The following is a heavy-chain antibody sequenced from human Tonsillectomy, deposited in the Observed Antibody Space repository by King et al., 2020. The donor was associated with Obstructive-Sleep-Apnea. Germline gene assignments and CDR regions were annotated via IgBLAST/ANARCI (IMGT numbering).Heavy chain of an antibody. CDR3: AASEEGGSYSLEY. D-gene: IGHD1-26*01. Sequence: VQLVESGGGLGQPGGSLRLSCADSLFTFNNYAMSWVRQAPGKGLEWVSGISGSGDSTYYADSVKGRFTIFRDNSKNTLYLQMDSLRAEDTAVYYCAASEEGGSYSLEYWGRGTLVTVSS. CDR1: LFTFNNYA. CDR2: ISGSGDST. J-gene: IGHJ4*02. V-gene: IGHV3-23*04.